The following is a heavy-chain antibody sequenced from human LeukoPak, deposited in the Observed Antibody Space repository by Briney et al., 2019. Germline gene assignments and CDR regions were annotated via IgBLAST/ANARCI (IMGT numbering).Heavy chain of an antibody. CDR2: ISAYNGNT. D-gene: IGHD5-12*01. CDR3: ARVGGGGYVAFDI. Sequence: ASVKVSCKASGYTFTSYGISWVRQAPGQGLEWMGWISAYNGNTNYAQKLQGRVTMTRDTSTSTVYMELSSLRSEDTAVYYCARVGGGGYVAFDIWGQGTMVTVSS. CDR1: GYTFTSYG. V-gene: IGHV1-18*01. J-gene: IGHJ3*02.